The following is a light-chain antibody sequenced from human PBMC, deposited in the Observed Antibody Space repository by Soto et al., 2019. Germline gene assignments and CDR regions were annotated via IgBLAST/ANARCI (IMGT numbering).Light chain of an antibody. Sequence: QSVLTQPPSVSGAPGQRVTISCTGSSSNIGAGYDVHWYQQLPGTAPKLLIYGNSNRPSGVPDRFSGSKSGTSASLAITGLQAEDEADHYCPSYDSSLRGLFGGGTKLTVL. CDR2: GNS. J-gene: IGLJ2*01. V-gene: IGLV1-40*01. CDR1: SSNIGAGYD. CDR3: PSYDSSLRGL.